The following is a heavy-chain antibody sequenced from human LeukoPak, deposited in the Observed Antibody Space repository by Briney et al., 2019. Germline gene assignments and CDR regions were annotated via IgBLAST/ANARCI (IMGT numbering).Heavy chain of an antibody. CDR1: GYTFTSYY. D-gene: IGHD6-6*01. V-gene: IGHV1-46*01. CDR3: ASAARPYNWFDP. Sequence: ASVKVSCKASGYTFTSYYMHWVRQAPGQGLEWMGTINPSGGSTSYAQKFQGRVTMTRDMSTSTVYMELSSLRSEDTAVYYCASAARPYNWFDPWGQGTLVTVSS. CDR2: INPSGGST. J-gene: IGHJ5*02.